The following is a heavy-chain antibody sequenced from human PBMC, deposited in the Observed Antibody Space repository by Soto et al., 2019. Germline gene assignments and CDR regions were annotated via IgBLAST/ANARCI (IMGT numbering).Heavy chain of an antibody. J-gene: IGHJ6*02. CDR1: GYTFTSYA. CDR3: ARGGPTVTDGYYYYGMDV. V-gene: IGHV1-3*01. Sequence: DSVQVSCKASGYTFTSYAMHWVRQAPGQRLEWMGWINAGNGNTKYSQKFQGRVTITRDTSASTAYMELSSLRSEDTAVYYCARGGPTVTDGYYYYGMDVWGQGTTVTVSS. CDR2: INAGNGNT. D-gene: IGHD4-4*01.